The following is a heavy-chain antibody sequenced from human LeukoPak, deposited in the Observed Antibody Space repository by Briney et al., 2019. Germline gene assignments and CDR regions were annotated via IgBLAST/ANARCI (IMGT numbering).Heavy chain of an antibody. Sequence: GGSLRLSCAASGFTFGSHWMHWVRQGPGKGLVWISRIKGDGSRTSYADSVKGRFTISRDNSKNMLYLQMNSLRAEDTAVYYCVKGRISEDGLDFWGQGTLVTVSS. CDR1: GFTFGSHW. V-gene: IGHV3-74*01. D-gene: IGHD6-13*01. CDR2: IKGDGSRT. CDR3: VKGRISEDGLDF. J-gene: IGHJ4*02.